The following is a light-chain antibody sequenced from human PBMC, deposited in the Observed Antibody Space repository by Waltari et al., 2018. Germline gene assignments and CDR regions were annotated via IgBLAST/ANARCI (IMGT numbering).Light chain of an antibody. CDR3: QHLDTSWT. CDR1: QRGNDIY. V-gene: IGKV3-20*01. J-gene: IGKJ1*01. Sequence: EIVLTQSPATLSLSPGERATLSCRASQRGNDIYLAWYQQKVGQPPRLLIYGASSRATGIPDRFSGSGSGTDFTLTISRLEPEDFAVYYCQHLDTSWTFGQGTKVEIK. CDR2: GAS.